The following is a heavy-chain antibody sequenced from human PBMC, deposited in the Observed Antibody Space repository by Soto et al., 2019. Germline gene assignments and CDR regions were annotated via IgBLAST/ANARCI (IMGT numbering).Heavy chain of an antibody. D-gene: IGHD6-13*01. CDR1: GFTFSSYG. J-gene: IGHJ3*02. CDR2: ISSNGVIT. V-gene: IGHV3-64D*06. Sequence: GGSLRLSCSASGFTFSSYGMHWVRQSPGKGLEYVSPISSNGVITYIADSVKGRFTISRDNSKNTLYLQMSSLRPEDTAVYYCVKDRGSGSWYDAFDIWGQGTMVTVSS. CDR3: VKDRGSGSWYDAFDI.